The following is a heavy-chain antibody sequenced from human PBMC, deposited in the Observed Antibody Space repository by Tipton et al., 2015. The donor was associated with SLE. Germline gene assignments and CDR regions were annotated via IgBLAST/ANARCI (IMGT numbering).Heavy chain of an antibody. Sequence: TLSLTCTVSGAPLSSHYWTWIRQSPGKGLEWIGYIHFSGSTNYNLSLKTRVTISGDTSKRHFSLKLTSVTAADTAVYYCARGGGDSVAAFDIWGQGTLVTVSS. J-gene: IGHJ3*02. V-gene: IGHV4-59*11. CDR1: GAPLSSHY. D-gene: IGHD2-21*01. CDR2: IHFSGST. CDR3: ARGGGDSVAAFDI.